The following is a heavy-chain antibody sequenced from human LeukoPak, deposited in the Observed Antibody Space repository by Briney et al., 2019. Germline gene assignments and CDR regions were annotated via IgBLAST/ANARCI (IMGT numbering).Heavy chain of an antibody. CDR2: MNPNSGNT. V-gene: IGHV1-8*01. CDR3: TSGSGGRRDN. CDR1: GYTFTSCD. D-gene: IGHD2-15*01. J-gene: IGHJ4*01. Sequence: ASVKVSCKASGYTFTSCDINWVRQATGQGLEWMGWMNPNSGNTGYGQSFQGRITMTRDISIGTAYMELSNLTSEDTAIYYCTSGSGGRRDNWGQGTLVTVSA.